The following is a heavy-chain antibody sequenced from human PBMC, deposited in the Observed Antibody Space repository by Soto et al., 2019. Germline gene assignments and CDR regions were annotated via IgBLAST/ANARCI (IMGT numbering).Heavy chain of an antibody. D-gene: IGHD6-19*01. CDR3: APNPVAGDQYNWFDP. V-gene: IGHV3-23*01. CDR1: GFTFSSYA. CDR2: ISGSGGST. J-gene: IGHJ5*02. Sequence: EVQLLESGGGLVQPGGSLRLSCAASGFTFSSYAMSWVRQAPGKGLAWVSAISGSGGSTYYADSVKGRFTISRDNSKNTLYLQMNSLRAEDPAVYYCAPNPVAGDQYNWFDPWGQGTLVTVSS.